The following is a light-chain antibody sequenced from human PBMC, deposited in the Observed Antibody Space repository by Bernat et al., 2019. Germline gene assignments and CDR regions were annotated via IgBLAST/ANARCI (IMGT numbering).Light chain of an antibody. J-gene: IGKJ4*01. V-gene: IGKV1D-12*01. CDR1: QGISSW. CDR3: QQSNSLPLT. Sequence: DIQMTQSPSSVSASVGDRVTITCRASQGISSWLVWYQQKPGKAPKLLIYAASTLQSGIPSRFSGSGFGTDFTLTIRSLQPEDFATYYCQQSNSLPLTFGGGTKVEIK. CDR2: AAS.